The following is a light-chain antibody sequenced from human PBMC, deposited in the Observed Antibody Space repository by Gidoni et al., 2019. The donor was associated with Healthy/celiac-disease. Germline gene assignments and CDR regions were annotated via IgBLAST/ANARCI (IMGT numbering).Light chain of an antibody. V-gene: IGKV1-5*01. CDR1: QSISSW. J-gene: IGKJ3*01. CDR2: DAS. CDR3: QQYNSYPPAFT. Sequence: GDRVTSTCRASQSISSWLAWYQQKPGKAPKLLIYDASRLESGVPSRFSGSGSGTEFTLTISSLQPDDFATYYCQQYNSYPPAFTFGPGTKVDIK.